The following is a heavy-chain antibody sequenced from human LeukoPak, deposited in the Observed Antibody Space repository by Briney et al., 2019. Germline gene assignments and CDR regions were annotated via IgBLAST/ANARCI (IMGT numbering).Heavy chain of an antibody. CDR3: ARARGWFDP. CDR2: INHSGST. V-gene: IGHV4-34*01. D-gene: IGHD3-10*01. J-gene: IGHJ5*02. CDR1: GGSFSGYY. Sequence: SETLSLTCAVYGGSFSGYYWSWIRQPPGKGLGWIGEINHSGSTNYNPSLKSRVTISVDTSKSQFSLKLSSVTAADTAVYYCARARGWFDPWGQGTLVTVSS.